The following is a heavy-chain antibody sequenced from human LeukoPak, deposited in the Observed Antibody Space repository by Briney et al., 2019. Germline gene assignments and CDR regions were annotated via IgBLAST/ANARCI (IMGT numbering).Heavy chain of an antibody. CDR1: GFTFSSLT. D-gene: IGHD4-11*01. CDR2: ISSSSAYV. CDR3: ARDEPTDAEY. V-gene: IGHV3-21*01. J-gene: IGHJ4*02. Sequence: GGSLRLSSAASGFTFSSLTMNWVRQAPGKGLEWVSSISSSSAYVYYADSVQGRFTISRDNAKNSLYLQMNSLRDEDTAVYYCARDEPTDAEYWGQGTLVTVSS.